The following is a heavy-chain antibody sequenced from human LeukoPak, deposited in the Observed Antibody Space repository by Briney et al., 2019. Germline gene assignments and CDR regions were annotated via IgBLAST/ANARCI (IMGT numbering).Heavy chain of an antibody. V-gene: IGHV3-33*06. CDR2: IWNVGSYE. J-gene: IGHJ4*02. Sequence: PGGSLRLSCAASGFIFSNYGMHWVRQAPGRGLEWVAVIWNVGSYEHYTDSVKGRFTISRDNSKNTLFLQLNSLRPEDTAVYYCAKPTWGSGSFLIDFWGQGTLVTVSS. CDR3: AKPTWGSGSFLIDF. CDR1: GFIFSNYG. D-gene: IGHD1-26*01.